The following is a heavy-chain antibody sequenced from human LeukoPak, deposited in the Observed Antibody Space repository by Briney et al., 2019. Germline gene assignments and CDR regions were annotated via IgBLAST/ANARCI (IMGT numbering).Heavy chain of an antibody. Sequence: SETLSLTCTVSGGSISSYYWSWIRQPPGKGLEWIGYIYYSGSTNYKPSLKSRVTISVDTSKNQFSLKLSSVTAADTAVYYCARSPMTTVTTRPFDIWGQGTMVTVSS. CDR2: IYYSGST. CDR1: GGSISSYY. V-gene: IGHV4-59*01. CDR3: ARSPMTTVTTRPFDI. D-gene: IGHD4-17*01. J-gene: IGHJ3*02.